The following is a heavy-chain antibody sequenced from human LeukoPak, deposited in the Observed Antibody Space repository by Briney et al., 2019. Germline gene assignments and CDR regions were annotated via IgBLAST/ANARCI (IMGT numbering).Heavy chain of an antibody. CDR2: ISAYNGNT. D-gene: IGHD3-3*01. Sequence: ASVKVSCKASGGTFSSYAISWVRQAPGQGLEWMGWISAYNGNTNYAQKLQGRVTMTTDTSTSTAYMELRSLRSDDTAVYYCARGRFGVVIIHKDYFDYWGQGTLVTVSS. CDR3: ARGRFGVVIIHKDYFDY. J-gene: IGHJ4*02. CDR1: GGTFSSYA. V-gene: IGHV1-18*01.